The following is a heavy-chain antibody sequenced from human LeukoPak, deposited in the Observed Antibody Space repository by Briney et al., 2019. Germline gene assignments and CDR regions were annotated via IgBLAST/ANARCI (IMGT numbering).Heavy chain of an antibody. J-gene: IGHJ4*02. CDR1: GFTFTGYY. D-gene: IGHD6-19*01. V-gene: IGHV1-2*02. Sequence: GASVKVSCKTSGFTFTGYYIHWLRQAPGQGLEWMGWINPKRGDTNYAPKFQGRVTMTRDTSIRIAYMDLSSLRSDDTAVYYCARDWGMVAGTAGDYWGQGTLVTVSS. CDR2: INPKRGDT. CDR3: ARDWGMVAGTAGDY.